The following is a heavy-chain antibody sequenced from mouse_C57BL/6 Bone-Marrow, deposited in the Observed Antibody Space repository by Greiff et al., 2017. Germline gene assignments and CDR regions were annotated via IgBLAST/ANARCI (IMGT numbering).Heavy chain of an antibody. CDR3: ARRRDYDRGYAMDY. CDR2: ISDGGSYT. D-gene: IGHD2-4*01. J-gene: IGHJ4*01. CDR1: GFTFSSYA. V-gene: IGHV5-4*01. Sequence: EVQGVESGGGLVKPGGSLKLSCAASGFTFSSYAMSWVRQTPEKRLEWVATISDGGSYTYYPDNVKGRFTISRDNAKNNLYLQMSHLKSEDTAMYYCARRRDYDRGYAMDYWGQGTSVTVSS.